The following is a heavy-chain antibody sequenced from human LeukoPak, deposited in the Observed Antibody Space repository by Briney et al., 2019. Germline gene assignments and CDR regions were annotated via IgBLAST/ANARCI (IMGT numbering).Heavy chain of an antibody. CDR3: ARRSLFGDYVDY. CDR2: MYTSGSS. D-gene: IGHD3-10*01. J-gene: IGHJ4*02. CDR1: GGSISFYY. V-gene: IGHV4-4*07. Sequence: PSETLSLTCTVSGGSISFYYWSWIRQPAGKGLEWIGRMYTSGSSNYNPSLKSRVTMSVDTSKNRFSLILTSVTAADTAVYYCARRSLFGDYVDYWGQGTLVTVSS.